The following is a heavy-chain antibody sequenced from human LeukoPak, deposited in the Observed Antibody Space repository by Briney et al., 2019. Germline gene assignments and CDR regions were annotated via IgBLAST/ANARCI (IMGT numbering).Heavy chain of an antibody. D-gene: IGHD3-10*01. CDR3: AREGSGGGWFDP. V-gene: IGHV3-48*01. J-gene: IGHJ5*02. CDR1: GFSFSTYT. CDR2: ISGSSSTI. Sequence: GGSLRLSCAASGFSFSTYTMKWVRQAPGKGLEWVSYISGSSSTIYYADSVKGRFTISRDNAKNSLYLQMNSLRVEDTAVYYCAREGSGGGWFDPWGQGTLVTVSS.